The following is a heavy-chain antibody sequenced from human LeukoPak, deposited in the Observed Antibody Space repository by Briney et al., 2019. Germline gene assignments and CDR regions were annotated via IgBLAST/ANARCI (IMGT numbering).Heavy chain of an antibody. V-gene: IGHV1-69*05. J-gene: IGHJ4*03. CDR3: ARDRKDCSSTSCTLGTFDY. CDR2: IIPIFGTA. Sequence: EASVKVSCKASGGTFSGYAISWVRQAPGQGLEWMGGIIPIFGTANYAQKFQGRVTITTDESTSTAYMELSSLRSEDTAVYYCARDRKDCSSTSCTLGTFDYWGQGTTVTVSS. CDR1: GGTFSGYA. D-gene: IGHD2-2*01.